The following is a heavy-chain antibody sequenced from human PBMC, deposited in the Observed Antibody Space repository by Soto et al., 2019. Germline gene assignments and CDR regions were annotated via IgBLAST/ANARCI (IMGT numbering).Heavy chain of an antibody. Sequence: QVQLQESGPGLVKPSQTLSLTCTVSGGSISSGGYYWSWIRQHPGKGLEWIGYIYYSGSTYYNPSLKSRVTLSVDPSKNQFSLELSSVTAADTAVYYCAGIYSGSPGGTLRYWGQGTLVTVSS. CDR2: IYYSGST. V-gene: IGHV4-31*03. D-gene: IGHD1-26*01. CDR3: AGIYSGSPGGTLRY. J-gene: IGHJ4*02. CDR1: GGSISSGGYY.